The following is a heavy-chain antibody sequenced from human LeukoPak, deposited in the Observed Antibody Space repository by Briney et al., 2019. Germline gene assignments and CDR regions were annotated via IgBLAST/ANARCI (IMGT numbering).Heavy chain of an antibody. J-gene: IGHJ3*02. CDR3: ARDICGSSTCHSHYGDNDAFDI. CDR2: INPNSGGI. V-gene: IGHV1-2*02. CDR1: GYTFTDYL. Sequence: GASVKVSCKTSGYTFTDYLMHWVRQAPGQGLEWMGWINPNSGGINYAQKFQGRVTVTRDTSISTAYMELSRLRSDDTAVYYCARDICGSSTCHSHYGDNDAFDIWGQGTMVTVSS. D-gene: IGHD4-17*01.